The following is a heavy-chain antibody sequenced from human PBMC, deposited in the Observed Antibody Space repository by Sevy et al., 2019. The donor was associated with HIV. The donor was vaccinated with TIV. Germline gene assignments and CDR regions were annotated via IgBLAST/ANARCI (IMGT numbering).Heavy chain of an antibody. J-gene: IGHJ5*02. CDR3: ARLKQQRAQNWFDP. V-gene: IGHV4-59*12. CDR2: IYYSGST. CDR1: GGSISNSY. D-gene: IGHD6-13*01. Sequence: SETLSLTCTVSGGSISNSYWTWIRQPPGKGLEWIGYIYYSGSTDYNPSLKSRVTISVDTSKNQFSLKLRSVTAADTAVYYCARLKQQRAQNWFDPWGQGTLVTVSS.